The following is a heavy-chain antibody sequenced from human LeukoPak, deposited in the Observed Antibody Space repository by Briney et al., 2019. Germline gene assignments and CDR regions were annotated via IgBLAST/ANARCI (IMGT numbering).Heavy chain of an antibody. D-gene: IGHD3-9*01. V-gene: IGHV3-48*02. CDR3: ATDQRYAFDY. J-gene: IGHJ4*02. Sequence: LGGSLRLSCAASGFTFSSYGMHWVRQAPGKGLEWISNIRTTAEGAKYAYYADSVKGRVTISRDDGKNTLYLHMNSLRDDDTAVYYCATDQRYAFDYWGQGILVTVSS. CDR1: GFTFSSYG. CDR2: IRTTAEGAKYA.